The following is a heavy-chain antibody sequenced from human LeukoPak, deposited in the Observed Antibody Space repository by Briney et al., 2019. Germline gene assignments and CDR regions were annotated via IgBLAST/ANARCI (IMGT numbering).Heavy chain of an antibody. Sequence: GSLRLSCAASGFTFSSYAMSWVRQAPGKGLEWVSAISGSGGSTYYADSVKGRFTISRDNSKNTLYLQMNSLRAEDTAVYYCAKDRKLGIAAAGRLDYWGQGTLVTVSS. V-gene: IGHV3-23*01. CDR2: ISGSGGST. D-gene: IGHD6-13*01. CDR3: AKDRKLGIAAAGRLDY. CDR1: GFTFSSYA. J-gene: IGHJ4*02.